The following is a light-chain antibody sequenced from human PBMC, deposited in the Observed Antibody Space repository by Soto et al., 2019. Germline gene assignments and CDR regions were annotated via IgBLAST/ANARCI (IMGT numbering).Light chain of an antibody. V-gene: IGKV3-20*01. CDR2: GAS. J-gene: IGKJ1*01. Sequence: EIVLTQSPGTLSLSPGERATLSCRASQSVTSSYLAWYQQKPGQAPRLLIYGASSRATGITDRFSGSGSGKDFTLTISRLEPEDFAGYYCQQYGSSSTWTFGQGTKVEIK. CDR3: QQYGSSSTWT. CDR1: QSVTSSY.